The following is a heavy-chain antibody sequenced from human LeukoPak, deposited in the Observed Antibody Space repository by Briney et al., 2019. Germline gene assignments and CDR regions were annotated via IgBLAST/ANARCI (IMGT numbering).Heavy chain of an antibody. D-gene: IGHD6-13*01. V-gene: IGHV4-39*01. CDR2: IYYTGNT. Sequence: SETLSLTCTVSAGSINSDTYYWGWIRQPPGKGLEWIGSIYYTGNTYYNASLNSRVTISVDTSKTQFSLKLSSVTAADTAAYYCARSRIAIVGPFDYWGQGPLVTVSS. CDR3: ARSRIAIVGPFDY. CDR1: AGSINSDTYY. J-gene: IGHJ4*02.